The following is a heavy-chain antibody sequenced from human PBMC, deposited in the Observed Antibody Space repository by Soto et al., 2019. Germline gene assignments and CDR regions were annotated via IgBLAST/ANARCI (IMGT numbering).Heavy chain of an antibody. D-gene: IGHD6-19*01. CDR3: ARGLSVRQWLARGIQNWFDP. V-gene: IGHV4-34*01. CDR2: INHSGST. CDR1: GVSFIGYY. Sequence: SETLSLTCAVYGVSFIGYYWSWIRQPPGKGLEWIGEINHSGSTNYNPSLKSRVTISVDTSKNQFSLKLSSVTAADTAVYYCARGLSVRQWLARGIQNWFDPWGQGSLVTVSS. J-gene: IGHJ5*02.